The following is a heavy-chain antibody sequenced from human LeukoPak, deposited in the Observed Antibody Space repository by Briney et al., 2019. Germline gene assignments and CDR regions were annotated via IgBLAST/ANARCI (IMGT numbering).Heavy chain of an antibody. CDR3: ARAIRGGYDSSGYFQFDY. CDR1: GFTFSSYS. Sequence: GGSLRLSCAASGFTFSSYSMNWVRQAPGKGLEWVSSISSSSSSYIYYADSVKGRFTISRDNAKNSLYLQMNSLRAEDTAVYYCARAIRGGYDSSGYFQFDYWGQGTLVTVSS. D-gene: IGHD3-22*01. J-gene: IGHJ4*02. CDR2: ISSSSSSYI. V-gene: IGHV3-21*01.